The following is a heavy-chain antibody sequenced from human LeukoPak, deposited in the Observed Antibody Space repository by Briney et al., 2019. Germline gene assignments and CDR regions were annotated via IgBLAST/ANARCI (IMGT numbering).Heavy chain of an antibody. CDR2: IIPIFGTA. J-gene: IGHJ4*02. D-gene: IGHD5-12*01. CDR3: ARGHVATITLDY. V-gene: IGHV1-69*13. CDR1: GSTFSSYA. Sequence: ASVKVSCKASGSTFSSYAISWVRQAPGQGLEWMGGIIPIFGTANYAQKFQGRVTITADESTSTAYMELSSLRSEDTAVYYCARGHVATITLDYWGQGTLVTVSS.